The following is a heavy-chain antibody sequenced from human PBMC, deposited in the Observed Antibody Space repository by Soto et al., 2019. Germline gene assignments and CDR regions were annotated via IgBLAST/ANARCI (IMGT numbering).Heavy chain of an antibody. CDR1: GGSISSGGYD. CDR3: ASHHRDYYDSSGYYYGSGAFDI. Sequence: QVQLQESGPGLVKPSQTLSLTCTVSGGSISSGGYDWSWIRQHPGKGLEWIGYIYYSESTYYNTSLKSRVTISVDTSKNQFSLKLSSVTAADTAVYYCASHHRDYYDSSGYYYGSGAFDIWGQGTMVTVSS. V-gene: IGHV4-31*03. D-gene: IGHD3-22*01. CDR2: IYYSEST. J-gene: IGHJ3*02.